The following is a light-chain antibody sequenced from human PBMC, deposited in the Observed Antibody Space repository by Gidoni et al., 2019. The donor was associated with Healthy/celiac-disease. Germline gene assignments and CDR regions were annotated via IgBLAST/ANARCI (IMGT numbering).Light chain of an antibody. V-gene: IGLV3-1*01. Sequence: SYELTQPPSVSVSPGQTASITCSGDKLGDKYDSWYQQKPGQSPVLVLYQDSKRPSGIPERFSGSNSGNTATLTISGTQAMDEADYYCQAWDSSTAVVFGGGTKLTVL. CDR1: KLGDKY. CDR2: QDS. CDR3: QAWDSSTAVV. J-gene: IGLJ2*01.